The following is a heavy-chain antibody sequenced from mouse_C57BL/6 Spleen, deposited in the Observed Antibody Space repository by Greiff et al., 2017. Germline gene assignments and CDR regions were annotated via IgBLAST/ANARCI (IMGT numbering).Heavy chain of an antibody. CDR3: GSGNSFAY. D-gene: IGHD1-3*01. Sequence: VKLMESGAELVKPGASVKISCKASGYAFSSYWMNWVKQRPGKGLEWIGQIYPGDGDTNYNGKFKGKATLTADKSSSTAYIQISSLSSEDSAVYFCGSGNSFAYWGQGTLVTVSA. CDR2: IYPGDGDT. V-gene: IGHV1-80*01. J-gene: IGHJ3*01. CDR1: GYAFSSYW.